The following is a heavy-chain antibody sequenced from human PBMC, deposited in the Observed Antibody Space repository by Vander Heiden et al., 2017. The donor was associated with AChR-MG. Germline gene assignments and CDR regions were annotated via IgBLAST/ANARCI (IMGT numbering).Heavy chain of an antibody. J-gene: IGHJ5*02. CDR1: GGSISSSNW. CDR3: ARLGNGGWGSRNKWFDP. V-gene: IGHV4-4*02. D-gene: IGHD2-8*01. CDR2: IYHSGST. Sequence: QVQLQESGPGLVKPSGTLSLTCAVSGGSISSSNWWSWVRQPPGKGLEWIGEIYHSGSTNYNPSLKRRVTISVDKSKNQFSLKLSSVTAADTAVYYCARLGNGGWGSRNKWFDPWGQGTLVTVSS.